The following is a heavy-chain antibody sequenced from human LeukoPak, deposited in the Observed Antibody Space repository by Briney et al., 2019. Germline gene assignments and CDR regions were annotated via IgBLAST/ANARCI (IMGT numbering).Heavy chain of an antibody. CDR2: TYYRSSWYN. J-gene: IGHJ6*02. D-gene: IGHD1-14*01. CDR1: GDSVSSNSAA. CDR3: ARGDAPGGIYYYAMDV. V-gene: IGHV6-1*01. Sequence: SQTLSLTCAISGDSVSSNSAAWNWVRQSPARGLVWLGRTYYRSSWYNDYAISVKSRMKIHPATSQNQFSLQLNSVTPEDTAVYYCARGDAPGGIYYYAMDVWGQGTTVTVSS.